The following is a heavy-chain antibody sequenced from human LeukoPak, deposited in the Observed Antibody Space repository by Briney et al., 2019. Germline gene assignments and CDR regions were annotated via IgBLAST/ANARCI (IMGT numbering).Heavy chain of an antibody. V-gene: IGHV3-30*18. CDR2: ISYDGSNK. CDR1: GFTFSSYG. D-gene: IGHD2-2*01. CDR3: GKELPAAGGGLLGFDY. J-gene: IGHJ4*02. Sequence: GGSLRLSCAASGFTFSSYGMHWVRQAPGKGLEWVAVISYDGSNKYYADSVKGRFTISRDNSKNTLYLQMNRLRAEDTAVYYCGKELPAAGGGLLGFDYWGQGTLVTVSS.